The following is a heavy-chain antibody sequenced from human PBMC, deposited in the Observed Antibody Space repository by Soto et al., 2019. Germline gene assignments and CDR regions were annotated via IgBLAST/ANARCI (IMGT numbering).Heavy chain of an antibody. J-gene: IGHJ4*02. CDR3: AQNGQWLATPPVA. V-gene: IGHV3-33*03. CDR1: GFTLSNYG. Sequence: GGSLRLSCVASGFTLSNYGMHWVRQAPGKGLEWVAGIDYNEINQYYIDPVKGRFTISRDQSKNTLYLQMNSLRAEDTAIYYCAQNGQWLATPPVAWGQGSLVTVSS. CDR2: IDYNEINQ. D-gene: IGHD6-19*01.